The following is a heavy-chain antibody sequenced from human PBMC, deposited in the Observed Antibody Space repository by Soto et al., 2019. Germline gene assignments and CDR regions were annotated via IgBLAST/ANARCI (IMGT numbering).Heavy chain of an antibody. CDR1: GGSFSGYD. D-gene: IGHD2-21*01. CDR2: INHSGGT. V-gene: IGHV4-34*01. Sequence: SETLSLTCAVYGGSFSGYDWSWIRQPPGKGLEWVGEINHSGGTNYHPSLKRRATKSVDTSKNQFSLKLSSVTAADNAVYYCATFTIAIDAFDIWGQGTMVTVSS. J-gene: IGHJ3*02. CDR3: ATFTIAIDAFDI.